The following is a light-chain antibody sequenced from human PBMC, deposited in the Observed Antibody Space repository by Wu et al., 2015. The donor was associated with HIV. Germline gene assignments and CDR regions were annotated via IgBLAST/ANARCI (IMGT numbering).Light chain of an antibody. CDR1: QSVTTD. J-gene: IGKJ1*01. CDR3: QQYDDWPLT. Sequence: IVMTQSPATLSVSPGERATLSCRASQSVTTDLAWYQQKPGQAPRLLISGASTRATGIPARFSGSGSGTEFTLTISSMHSEDFAVYYCQQYDDWPLTFGQGTKVEVK. CDR2: GAS. V-gene: IGKV3-15*01.